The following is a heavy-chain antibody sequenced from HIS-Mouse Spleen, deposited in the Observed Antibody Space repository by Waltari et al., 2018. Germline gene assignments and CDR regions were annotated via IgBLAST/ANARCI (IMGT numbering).Heavy chain of an antibody. CDR2: IYYSGST. Sequence: QLQLQESGPGLVKPSETLSLPCTASGCSLSRSRYYWGWIRKPPGKGLEWIGSIYYSGSTYYNPSLKSRVTISVDTSKNQFSLKLSSVTAADTAVYYCAREIPYSSSWYDWYFDLWGRGTLVTVSS. CDR3: AREIPYSSSWYDWYFDL. D-gene: IGHD6-13*01. J-gene: IGHJ2*01. CDR1: GCSLSRSRYY. V-gene: IGHV4-39*07.